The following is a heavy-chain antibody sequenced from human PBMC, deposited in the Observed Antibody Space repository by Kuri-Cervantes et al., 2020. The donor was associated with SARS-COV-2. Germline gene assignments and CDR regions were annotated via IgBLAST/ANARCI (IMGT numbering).Heavy chain of an antibody. CDR2: ISSSSSYI. V-gene: IGHV3-21*01. CDR1: GFTSGSYS. D-gene: IGHD3-3*01. CDR3: ARDTYYDFWSGYYPRDAFDI. Sequence: GGLWRSSCASSGFTSGSYSMNGVGQAPGKGLDWVSSISSSSSYIYYADSRKSRFTIATDNAKNTLYLQMKSLGAENTAVYYCARDTYYDFWSGYYPRDAFDIWGQGTMVTVSS. J-gene: IGHJ3*02.